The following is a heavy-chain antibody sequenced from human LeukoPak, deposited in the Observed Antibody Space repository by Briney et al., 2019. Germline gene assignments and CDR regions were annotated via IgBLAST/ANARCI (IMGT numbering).Heavy chain of an antibody. D-gene: IGHD1-26*01. J-gene: IGHJ3*02. CDR1: GFNFNSYI. Sequence: GGSLRLSCAASGFNFNSYIMNWVRQSPGKGLEWVSSISSSSSYIYYADSVKGRFTISRDNAKNSLYLQMNSLRAEDTAVYYCARGVGATTHDAFDIWGQGTMVTVSS. CDR2: ISSSSSYI. V-gene: IGHV3-21*04. CDR3: ARGVGATTHDAFDI.